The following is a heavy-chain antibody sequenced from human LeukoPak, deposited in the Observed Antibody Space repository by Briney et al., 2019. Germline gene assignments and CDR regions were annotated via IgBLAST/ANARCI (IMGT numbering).Heavy chain of an antibody. Sequence: ASVTVSCMASGYTFTSYGISWVRQAPGQGLEWMGWISAYNGNTNYAQKLQGRVTMTTDTSTSTAYMELRSLRSDDTAVYYCARELGYCSGGSCGWFDPWGQGTLVTVSS. D-gene: IGHD2-15*01. CDR1: GYTFTSYG. CDR3: ARELGYCSGGSCGWFDP. V-gene: IGHV1-18*04. CDR2: ISAYNGNT. J-gene: IGHJ5*02.